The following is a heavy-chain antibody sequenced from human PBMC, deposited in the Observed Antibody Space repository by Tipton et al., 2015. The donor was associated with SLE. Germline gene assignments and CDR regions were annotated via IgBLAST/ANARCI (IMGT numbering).Heavy chain of an antibody. J-gene: IGHJ4*02. CDR2: IYYSGGT. Sequence: TLSLTCIVSGGSIKNHYWSWIRQAPGMGLEWIGYIYYSGGTNYNPSLKSRVTMSVDTSKNQFSLKLSSVTAADTAVYFCARLRFSSGWYRFDYWGQGRLVTVSS. V-gene: IGHV4-59*08. CDR1: GGSIKNHY. D-gene: IGHD6-19*01. CDR3: ARLRFSSGWYRFDY.